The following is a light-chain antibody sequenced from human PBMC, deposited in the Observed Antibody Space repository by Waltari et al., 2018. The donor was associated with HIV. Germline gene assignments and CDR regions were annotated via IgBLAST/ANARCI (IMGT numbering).Light chain of an antibody. CDR1: SLNFGSNS. V-gene: IGLV1-47*01. J-gene: IGLJ2*01. CDR3: AAWDVSLRGLV. CDR2: KDN. Sequence: QAALTQPPSASGTPGQRVSIPCFGGSLNFGSNSVLWLQQVPGTAPKPLIYKDNQRPSGVPDRFPASKSGTSASLAISGLRSEDEADYYCAAWDVSLRGLVFGGWTKLTVL.